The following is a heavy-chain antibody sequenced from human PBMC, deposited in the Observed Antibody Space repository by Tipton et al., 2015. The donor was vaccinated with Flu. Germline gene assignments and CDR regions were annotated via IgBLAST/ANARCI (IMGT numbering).Heavy chain of an antibody. CDR2: ISSSGSTI. D-gene: IGHD3-9*01. J-gene: IGHJ4*02. V-gene: IGHV3-48*03. Sequence: SLRLSCAASGFTFDSYEMNWVRRAPGKGLEWVSYISSSGSTIYYTDSVKGRFTISRDNAKNSLYLQMNSLRAEDTAVYYCARVAILDYWGQGTLVTVSS. CDR1: GFTFDSYE. CDR3: ARVAILDY.